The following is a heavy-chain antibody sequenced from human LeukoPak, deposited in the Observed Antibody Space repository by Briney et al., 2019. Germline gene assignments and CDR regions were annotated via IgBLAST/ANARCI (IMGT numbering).Heavy chain of an antibody. CDR2: INPNSGGT. V-gene: IGHV1-2*02. Sequence: SVKVSCKASGYTFTGYYMHWARQAPGQGLEWMGWINPNSGGTNYAQKFQGRVTMTRDTSISTAYMELSRLRSDDTAVYYCARGGRRITMVRGVMGCDYWGQGTLVTVSS. CDR1: GYTFTGYY. J-gene: IGHJ4*02. CDR3: ARGGRRITMVRGVMGCDY. D-gene: IGHD3-10*01.